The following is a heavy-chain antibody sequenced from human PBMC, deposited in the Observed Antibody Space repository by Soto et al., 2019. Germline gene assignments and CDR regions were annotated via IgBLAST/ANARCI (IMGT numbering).Heavy chain of an antibody. Sequence: PSETLSLTCTVSGGSISSVGYYWSWIRQHPGKGLERIGYIYYSGSTYYNPSLKSRVTISVDTSKNQFSLKLSSVTAADTAVYYCARDGYCSGGSCYSAYFQHWGQGTLVTVSS. CDR2: IYYSGST. J-gene: IGHJ1*01. V-gene: IGHV4-31*03. CDR1: GGSISSVGYY. CDR3: ARDGYCSGGSCYSAYFQH. D-gene: IGHD2-15*01.